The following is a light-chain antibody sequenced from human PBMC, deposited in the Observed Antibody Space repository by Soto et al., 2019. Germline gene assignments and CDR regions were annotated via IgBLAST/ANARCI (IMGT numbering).Light chain of an antibody. CDR2: GAS. CDR1: QCVSSNF. J-gene: IGKJ5*01. CDR3: QQYGSSPPYT. Sequence: EIVLTQSPGTLSLSPGERATLSCRASQCVSSNFLAWYQQKPGQAPRLLIFGASSRATGIPDRFRGSGSGTDFPLTISRLEPEDFAVYYCQQYGSSPPYTFGQGTRLEIK. V-gene: IGKV3-20*01.